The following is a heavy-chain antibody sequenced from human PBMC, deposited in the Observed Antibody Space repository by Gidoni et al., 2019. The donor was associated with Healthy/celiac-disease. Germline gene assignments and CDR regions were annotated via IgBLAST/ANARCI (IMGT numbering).Heavy chain of an antibody. CDR3: ARAIPLAAIDY. V-gene: IGHV4-34*01. Sequence: QVQLQQWGAGLVKPSETLSPTCAGEGGSFSGYYWSWIRQPPGKGLEWIGEIHHSGSTTYNPSLQSRVTISVDTSKHQFSLQLRSVTAADTAVYYCARAIPLAAIDYWGQGTLVTVSS. D-gene: IGHD6-6*01. CDR1: GGSFSGYY. J-gene: IGHJ4*02. CDR2: IHHSGST.